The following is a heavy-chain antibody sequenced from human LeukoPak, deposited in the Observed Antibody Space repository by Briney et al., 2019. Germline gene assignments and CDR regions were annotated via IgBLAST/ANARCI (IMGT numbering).Heavy chain of an antibody. Sequence: GGSLRLSCAASGFTFSSYGMHWVRQAPGKGLEWVAFIRYDGSNKYYADSVKGRFTISRDNSKNTLYLQMNSLRAEDTAVYYCANGGLRFLEWLPLPDYWGQGTLVTVSS. CDR3: ANGGLRFLEWLPLPDY. CDR2: IRYDGSNK. D-gene: IGHD3-3*01. V-gene: IGHV3-30*02. J-gene: IGHJ4*02. CDR1: GFTFSSYG.